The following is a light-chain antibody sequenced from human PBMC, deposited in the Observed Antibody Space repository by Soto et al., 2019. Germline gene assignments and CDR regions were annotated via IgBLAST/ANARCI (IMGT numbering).Light chain of an antibody. CDR2: EVS. V-gene: IGLV2-8*01. J-gene: IGLJ2*01. CDR1: SSDVGGYNY. CDR3: SSYAVSTLVV. Sequence: QSALTQPPSASGSPGQSVTISCTGTSSDVGGYNYVSRYQQHPGKAPKLMIYEVSKRPSGVPDRFSGSKSGNTASLTVSGLQAEDEADYYCSSYAVSTLVVFGGGTKLTVL.